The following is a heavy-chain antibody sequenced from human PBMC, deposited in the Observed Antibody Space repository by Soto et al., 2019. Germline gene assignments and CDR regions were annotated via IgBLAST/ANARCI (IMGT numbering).Heavy chain of an antibody. CDR2: IYWDDDK. Sequence: QITLKESGPTLVKPTQTLTLTCTFPGFSFSSIGEGVGWIRQPPGKAQEWLALIYWDDDKRYSPSLKSRLTITKDTCKNQVVLTMTNMDPVDTATYYCVQSRCGGDCLQSYSSHSYYGLDVWGQGTTVTVSS. D-gene: IGHD2-21*02. J-gene: IGHJ6*02. CDR3: VQSRCGGDCLQSYSSHSYYGLDV. V-gene: IGHV2-5*02. CDR1: GFSFSSIGEG.